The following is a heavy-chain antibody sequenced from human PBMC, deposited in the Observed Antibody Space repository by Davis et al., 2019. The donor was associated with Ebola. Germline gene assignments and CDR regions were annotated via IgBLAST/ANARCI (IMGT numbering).Heavy chain of an antibody. J-gene: IGHJ4*02. D-gene: IGHD3-22*01. V-gene: IGHV3-9*01. Sequence: PGGSLRLSCAASGFTFADYAMHWVRQAPGKGLEWVSGISWNSGSIGYADSVKGRFTISRDNAKNSLYLQMNSLRAEDTALYYCAKSGDDSSGYNREDQYYFDYWGQGTLVTVSS. CDR2: ISWNSGSI. CDR1: GFTFADYA. CDR3: AKSGDDSSGYNREDQYYFDY.